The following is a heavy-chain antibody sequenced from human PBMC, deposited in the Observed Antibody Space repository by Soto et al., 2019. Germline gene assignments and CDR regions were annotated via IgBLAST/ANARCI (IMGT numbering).Heavy chain of an antibody. Sequence: GGSLRLSCAASGFTFSSYGMYWVRQAPGKGLEWVAVISYDGSNKYYADSVKGRFTISRDNSKNTLYLQMNSLRAEDTAVYYCAKDRDSSGYSPEGSAFDIWGQGTMVTVS. CDR1: GFTFSSYG. CDR2: ISYDGSNK. V-gene: IGHV3-30*18. CDR3: AKDRDSSGYSPEGSAFDI. D-gene: IGHD3-22*01. J-gene: IGHJ3*02.